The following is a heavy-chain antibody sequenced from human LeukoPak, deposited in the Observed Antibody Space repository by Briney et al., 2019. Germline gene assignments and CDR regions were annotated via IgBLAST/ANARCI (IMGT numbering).Heavy chain of an antibody. J-gene: IGHJ6*03. CDR3: ARVVTDYYYMDV. Sequence: PGGSLRLSCAASGFTFSNYGLQWVRQAPGRGLEWLAVISYDGSNKYYADSVKGRFTISRDNSKNTLYLQMNSLRAEDTAVYYCARVVTDYYYMDVWGKGTTVTVSS. CDR1: GFTFSNYG. D-gene: IGHD5-18*01. CDR2: ISYDGSNK. V-gene: IGHV3-30*03.